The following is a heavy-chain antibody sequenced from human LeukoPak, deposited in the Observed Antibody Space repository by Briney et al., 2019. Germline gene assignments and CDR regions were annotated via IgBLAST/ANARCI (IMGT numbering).Heavy chain of an antibody. CDR3: ARQLGAAAGRVLFDF. CDR1: GYRFSNSW. Sequence: GESLKISCKGSGYRFSNSWIAWVRQMPGKGLEWMGIVYPGDSDTRYSPSFQGQVTFSADKSISTAYLQWSSLKAADTAMYYCARQLGAAAGRVLFDFWGQGTLVSVS. V-gene: IGHV5-51*01. D-gene: IGHD6-13*01. CDR2: VYPGDSDT. J-gene: IGHJ4*02.